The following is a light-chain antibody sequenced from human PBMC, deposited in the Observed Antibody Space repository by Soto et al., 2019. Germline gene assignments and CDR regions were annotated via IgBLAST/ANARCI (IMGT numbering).Light chain of an antibody. CDR2: DVS. Sequence: QAVRSQPRSVCGSPGQAVTLSCTGTSSDVGVSNHVSWYQQHPGRAPKLIIYDVSKRPSGVPDRFSGSKSGNTATLTISGLQTEDEADYSCCSSADTYKFVFGSGTKVTVL. CDR1: SSDVGVSNH. V-gene: IGLV2-11*01. J-gene: IGLJ1*01. CDR3: CSSADTYKFV.